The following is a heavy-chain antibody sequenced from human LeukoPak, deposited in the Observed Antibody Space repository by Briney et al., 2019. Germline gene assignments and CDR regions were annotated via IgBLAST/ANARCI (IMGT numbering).Heavy chain of an antibody. CDR2: IYTSGST. D-gene: IGHD3-3*01. V-gene: IGHV4-4*07. CDR3: ARDHGYGFWSGYYYIDY. Sequence: PSETLSLTCTVSGGSISSYYWSWIRQPAGKGLEWIGRIYTSGSTNYNPSLKSRVTISVDTSKNQFSLKLSSVTAADTAVYYCARDHGYGFWSGYYYIDYWGQGTLVTVSS. J-gene: IGHJ4*02. CDR1: GGSISSYY.